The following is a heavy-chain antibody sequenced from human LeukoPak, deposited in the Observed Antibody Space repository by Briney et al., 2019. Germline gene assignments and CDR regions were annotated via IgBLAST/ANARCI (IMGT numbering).Heavy chain of an antibody. J-gene: IGHJ5*01. CDR2: ISGSGVST. CDR1: GFTFNIYG. Sequence: GGSLRLSCAASGFTFNIYGMNWVRQAPGKGLEWVSGISGSGVSTDYADSVKGRFTTSRDNSKNMVYLQMNTLRAEDTATYYCAKDRGPYIGIDNNWLHSWGQGTLVTLSS. V-gene: IGHV3-23*01. D-gene: IGHD1-26*01. CDR3: AKDRGPYIGIDNNWLHS.